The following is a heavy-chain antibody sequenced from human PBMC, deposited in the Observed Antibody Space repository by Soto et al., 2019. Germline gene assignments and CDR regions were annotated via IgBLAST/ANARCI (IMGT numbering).Heavy chain of an antibody. CDR3: ARVYRDRYYGMDV. D-gene: IGHD5-12*01. J-gene: IGHJ6*02. CDR1: GLTFSSYG. CDR2: IWYDGSNK. V-gene: IGHV3-33*01. Sequence: PGGSLRLSCAASGLTFSSYGMHWVRQAPGKGLEWVAVIWYDGSNKYYADSVKGRFTISRDNSKNTLCLQMNSLRAEDTAVYYCARVYRDRYYGMDVWGQGTTVTVSS.